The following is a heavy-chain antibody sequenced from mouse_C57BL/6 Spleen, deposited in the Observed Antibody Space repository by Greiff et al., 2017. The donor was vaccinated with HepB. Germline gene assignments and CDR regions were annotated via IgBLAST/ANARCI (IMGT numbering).Heavy chain of an antibody. CDR2: ISSGGSYT. V-gene: IGHV5-6*01. CDR1: GFTFSSYG. Sequence: DVQLQESGGDLVKPGGSLKLSCAASGFTFSSYGMSWVRQTPDKRLEWVATISSGGSYTYYTDSVKGRCTISRDNATNTLYLQMSSLKSEDTAMYYYARDYGNEEDYFDYWGQGTTLTVSS. J-gene: IGHJ2*01. D-gene: IGHD2-1*01. CDR3: ARDYGNEEDYFDY.